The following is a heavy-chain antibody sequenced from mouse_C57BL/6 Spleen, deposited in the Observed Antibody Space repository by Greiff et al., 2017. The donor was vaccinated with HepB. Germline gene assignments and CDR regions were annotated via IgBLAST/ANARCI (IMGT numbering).Heavy chain of an antibody. D-gene: IGHD2-1*01. CDR3: ARCYGNYFDY. V-gene: IGHV1-63*01. CDR2: IYPGGGYT. J-gene: IGHJ2*01. CDR1: GYTFTNYW. Sequence: QVQLQQSGAELVRPGTSVKMSCKASGYTFTNYWIGWAKQRPGHGLEWIGDIYPGGGYTNYNEKFKGKATLTADKSSSTAYMQFSSLKYEDSAIYYCARCYGNYFDYWGQGTTLTVSS.